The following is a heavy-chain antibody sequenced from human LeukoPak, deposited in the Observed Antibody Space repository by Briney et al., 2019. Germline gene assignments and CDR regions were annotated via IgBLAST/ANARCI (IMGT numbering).Heavy chain of an antibody. J-gene: IGHJ3*02. D-gene: IGHD1/OR15-1a*01. Sequence: GGSLRLSCAASGFTFDDYGMSWVRQAPGKGLEWVSGINWNGGSTGYADSVKGRFTISRDNAKSSLYLQMNSLRAEDTALCHCARVRVTGTNDAFDIWGQGTMVTVSS. CDR2: INWNGGST. V-gene: IGHV3-20*01. CDR3: ARVRVTGTNDAFDI. CDR1: GFTFDDYG.